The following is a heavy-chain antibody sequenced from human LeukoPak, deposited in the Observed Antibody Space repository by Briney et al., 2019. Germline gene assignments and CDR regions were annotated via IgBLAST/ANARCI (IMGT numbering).Heavy chain of an antibody. Sequence: SETLTLTCTVSGFTISSYYRSWIRQPPGKGLEWIGDIYYSGSTNYNPSLKSRDTISVDTSNNHFSQKLSSVTAADTAVYYGASPTMARRSWPVGGQGTVIIVS. CDR2: IYYSGST. J-gene: IGHJ4*02. CDR1: GFTISSYY. D-gene: IGHD3-10*01. CDR3: ASPTMARRSWPV. V-gene: IGHV4-59*12.